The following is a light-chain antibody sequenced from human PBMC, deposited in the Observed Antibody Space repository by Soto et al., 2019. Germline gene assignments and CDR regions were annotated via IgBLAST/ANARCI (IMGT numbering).Light chain of an antibody. CDR1: SSDVGDYNY. V-gene: IGLV2-14*01. Sequence: QSALTQPASVSASPGQSITISCTGTSSDVGDYNYVSWYQQHPGKAPELMIYEVSNRPSGVSNRFSGSKSGNTASLTISGLQAEDEALYYCSSYTTSNTWVFGGGTKLTVL. J-gene: IGLJ3*02. CDR2: EVS. CDR3: SSYTTSNTWV.